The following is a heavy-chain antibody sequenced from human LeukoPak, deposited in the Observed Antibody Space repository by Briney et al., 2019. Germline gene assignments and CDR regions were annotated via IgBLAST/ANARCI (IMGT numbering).Heavy chain of an antibody. CDR1: GSSITSVSHY. CDR2: IYYTGST. D-gene: IGHD3-16*01. CDR3: ARRWGNIVGVTYEY. V-gene: IGHV4-39*01. Sequence: SETLSLTCTISGSSITSVSHYWGWIRQPPGKGLEWIGDIYYTGSTYYSPSLRSRVTMSVHTSENQFSLRLNSVTAVDTAVYYCARRWGNIVGVTYEYWGQGTPVTVSS. J-gene: IGHJ4*02.